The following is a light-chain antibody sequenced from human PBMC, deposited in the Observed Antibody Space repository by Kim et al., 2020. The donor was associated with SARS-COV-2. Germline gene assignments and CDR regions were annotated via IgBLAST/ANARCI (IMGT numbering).Light chain of an antibody. CDR1: QSSSSL. CDR3: QQYSSYWT. Sequence: SASVGDRATITCRASQSSSSLLAWYQQKPGKAPKFLISKASTSESGAPSRFSGGGSGTEFTPTISRLQPDDFATYYCQQYSSYWTFGQGTKVDIK. CDR2: KAS. J-gene: IGKJ1*01. V-gene: IGKV1-5*03.